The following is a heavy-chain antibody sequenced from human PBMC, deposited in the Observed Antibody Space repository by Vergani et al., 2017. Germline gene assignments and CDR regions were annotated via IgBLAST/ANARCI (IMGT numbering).Heavy chain of an antibody. Sequence: EIQLVESGGDLVQPGGSLRLSCAASGFTFSTYAMSWVRQAPGKGLEWVSVITRSGDRTYYADSVKGRFTISRGNSKNTLYLQMNSLRVEDTAVYYCVKDTYDGREYFDYWGQGTLVTVSS. CDR2: ITRSGDRT. J-gene: IGHJ4*02. D-gene: IGHD3-16*01. CDR3: VKDTYDGREYFDY. CDR1: GFTFSTYA. V-gene: IGHV3-23*04.